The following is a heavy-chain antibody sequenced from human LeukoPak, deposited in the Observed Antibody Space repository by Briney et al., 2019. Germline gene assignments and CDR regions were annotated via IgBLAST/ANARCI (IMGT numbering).Heavy chain of an antibody. CDR3: AREEGSSGWYAY. Sequence: SETLSLTCVVYGGSFSGYYWTWIRQPPGKGLEWIGEINHSGGTNYNPSLKSRVTISVDTSKNQFSLKLSSVTAADTAVYYCAREEGSSGWYAYWGQGTLVTVSS. CDR1: GGSFSGYY. V-gene: IGHV4-34*01. J-gene: IGHJ4*02. D-gene: IGHD6-19*01. CDR2: INHSGGT.